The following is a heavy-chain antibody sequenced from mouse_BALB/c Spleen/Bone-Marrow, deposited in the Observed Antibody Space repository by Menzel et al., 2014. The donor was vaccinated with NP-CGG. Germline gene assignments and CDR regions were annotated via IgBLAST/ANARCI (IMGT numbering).Heavy chain of an antibody. Sequence: EVHLVESGGGLVTPGGSLKLPCAASGFVFSSYDMPWVRQTPEKRLEWVATISSGGSYTYNSYSVKGRFTITRNNARNTLNLQMGSLRTKDTASYYYERQGVEVLQALDYWGQGTSVTVSS. CDR1: GFVFSSYD. CDR3: ERQGVEVLQALDY. J-gene: IGHJ4*01. D-gene: IGHD2-14*01. V-gene: IGHV5-9*02. CDR2: ISSGGSYT.